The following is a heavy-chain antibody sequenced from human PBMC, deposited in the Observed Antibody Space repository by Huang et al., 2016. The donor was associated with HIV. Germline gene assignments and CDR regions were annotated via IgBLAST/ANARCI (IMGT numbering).Heavy chain of an antibody. CDR1: GFKFSNYW. CDR2: IKIDGRTT. V-gene: IGHV3-74*01. Sequence: EEHLVESGGGLVKPGGSLRLSCEASGFKFSNYWMQWVRQAPGKGLMWFSRIKIDGRTTDYADSVKGRFTISRDNAKNTLYLQMSSLTAEDTAIYYCARAGGFEIWGQGTVVTVSS. CDR3: ARAGGFEI. J-gene: IGHJ3*02. D-gene: IGHD2-15*01.